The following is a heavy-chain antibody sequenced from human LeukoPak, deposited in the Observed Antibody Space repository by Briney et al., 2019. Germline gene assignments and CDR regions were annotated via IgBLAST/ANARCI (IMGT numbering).Heavy chain of an antibody. D-gene: IGHD5-24*01. V-gene: IGHV1-18*01. CDR2: ISPYNGNT. CDR1: GYTFSNYG. CDR3: ARGWLQPYWYFDR. Sequence: ASVTVSCKASGYTFSNYGISWVRQAPGQGLEWMGWISPYNGNTDYAQKLQGRVTMTTDTSTTTGYMELRSLRSDDTAVYYCARGWLQPYWYFDRWGRGTVVTVSS. J-gene: IGHJ2*01.